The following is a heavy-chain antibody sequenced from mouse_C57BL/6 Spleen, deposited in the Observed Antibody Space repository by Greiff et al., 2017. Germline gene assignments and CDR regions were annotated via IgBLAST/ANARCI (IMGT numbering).Heavy chain of an antibody. D-gene: IGHD1-1*01. V-gene: IGHV1-64*01. CDR3: ARKDYGSSPRWYFDV. CDR1: GYTFTSYW. J-gene: IGHJ1*03. Sequence: QVQLQQPGAELVKPGASVKLSCKASGYTFTSYWMHWVKQRPGQGLEWIGMIHPNSGSTNYNEKFKSKATLTVDKSSSTAYMQLSSLTSEDSAVYYCARKDYGSSPRWYFDVWGTGTTVTVSS. CDR2: IHPNSGST.